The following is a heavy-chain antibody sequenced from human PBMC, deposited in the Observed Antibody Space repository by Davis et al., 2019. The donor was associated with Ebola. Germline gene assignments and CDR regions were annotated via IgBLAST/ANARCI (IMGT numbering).Heavy chain of an antibody. D-gene: IGHD6-19*01. CDR1: GGSVSSGSYY. J-gene: IGHJ6*03. CDR2: IYYSGST. CDR3: ARDIIAVAGTRSWYYYMDV. Sequence: PSETLSLTCTVSGGSVSSGSYYWSWIRQPPGKGLEWIGYIYYSGSTNYNPSLKSRVTISVDTSKNQFSLKLSSVTAADTAVYYCARDIIAVAGTRSWYYYMDVWGKGTTVTVSS. V-gene: IGHV4-61*01.